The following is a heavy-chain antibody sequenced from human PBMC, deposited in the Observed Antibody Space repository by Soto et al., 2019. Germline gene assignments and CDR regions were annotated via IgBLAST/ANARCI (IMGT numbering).Heavy chain of an antibody. J-gene: IGHJ6*02. D-gene: IGHD3-10*01. V-gene: IGHV3-30-3*01. CDR2: ISFDVSNE. CDR1: GFTFISYA. CDR3: ARSRHGSGSYTHFYYGLDV. Sequence: QVQLVESGGGVVQPGRALRLSCAGSGFTFISYAMHWVRQAPGKGLEWVAVISFDVSNEYYADSVKGRFTISRDNSKNTMYIQMNSLRAEDTAVYYCARSRHGSGSYTHFYYGLDVWGQGTTVTVSS.